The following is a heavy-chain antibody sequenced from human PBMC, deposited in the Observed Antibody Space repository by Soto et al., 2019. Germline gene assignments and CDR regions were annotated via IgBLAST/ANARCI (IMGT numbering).Heavy chain of an antibody. CDR3: ARYRYYYYGMDV. CDR1: GGTFSSYA. D-gene: IGHD1-26*01. CDR2: IIPTFGTA. Sequence: ASVKVSCKASGGTFSSYAISWVRQAPGQGLEWMGGIIPTFGTANYAQKFQGRVTITADESTSTAYMELSSLRSEDTAVYYCARYRYYYYGMDVWGQGTTVTSP. J-gene: IGHJ6*02. V-gene: IGHV1-69*13.